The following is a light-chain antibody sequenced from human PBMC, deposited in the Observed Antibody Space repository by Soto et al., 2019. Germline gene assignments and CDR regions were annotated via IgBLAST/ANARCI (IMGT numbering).Light chain of an antibody. V-gene: IGKV1-8*01. Sequence: AIRMTQSPSSLSASTGDRVTITCRASQGISSYLAWYQQKPGKAPKLLIYAASTLQSGVPSRFSGSGSGTDFTVTISCLQSEDFATYYCQQYYSYPRTFGQGTNV. CDR3: QQYYSYPRT. CDR1: QGISSY. J-gene: IGKJ1*01. CDR2: AAS.